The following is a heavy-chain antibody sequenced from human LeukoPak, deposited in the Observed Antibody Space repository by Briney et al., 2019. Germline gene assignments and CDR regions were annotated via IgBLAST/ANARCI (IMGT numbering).Heavy chain of an antibody. CDR3: ARAQAVAGTGGFDP. J-gene: IGHJ5*02. CDR1: GFTFTNYW. CDR2: INSDGSST. V-gene: IGHV3-74*01. Sequence: GGSLRLSCAASGFTFTNYWMHWVRQAPGKGLVWVSRINSDGSSTSYADSVKGRFTISRDNAKNTLYLQMNSLRAEDTAVYYCARAQAVAGTGGFDPWGQGTLVTVS. D-gene: IGHD6-19*01.